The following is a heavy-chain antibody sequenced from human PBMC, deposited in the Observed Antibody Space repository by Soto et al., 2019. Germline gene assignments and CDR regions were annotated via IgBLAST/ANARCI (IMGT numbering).Heavy chain of an antibody. J-gene: IGHJ5*02. CDR3: AIRRGYCISTSCFNWFDP. Sequence: LETLSLTCTVSGGSISSYYWSWILQPPGKGLEWIGYIYYSGSTNYNPSLKSRVTISVDTSKNQFSLKLSSVTAADTAVYYCAIRRGYCISTSCFNWFDPWGQGTLVTVSS. V-gene: IGHV4-59*01. CDR2: IYYSGST. D-gene: IGHD2-2*01. CDR1: GGSISSYY.